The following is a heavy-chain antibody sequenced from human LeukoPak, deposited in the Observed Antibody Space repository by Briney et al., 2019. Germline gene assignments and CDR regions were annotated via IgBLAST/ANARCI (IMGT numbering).Heavy chain of an antibody. CDR1: GGSFSGYY. CDR3: ARGPSIAAAGTGWFDP. V-gene: IGHV4-34*01. J-gene: IGHJ5*02. CDR2: INHRGST. Sequence: SETLSLTCAVYGGSFSGYYWSWVRQPPGKGLEWIGEINHRGSTNYKPSLKGRVTISVDTSKNQFSLKLSSVTSADTAVYYCARGPSIAAAGTGWFDPWGQGTLVTVSS. D-gene: IGHD6-13*01.